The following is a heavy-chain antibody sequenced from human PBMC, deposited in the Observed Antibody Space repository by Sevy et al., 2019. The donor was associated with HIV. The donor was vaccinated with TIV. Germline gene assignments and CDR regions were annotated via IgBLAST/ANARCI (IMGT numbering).Heavy chain of an antibody. Sequence: ASVKVSCKASGYTFTSYGISWVRQAPGQGLEGVGWISAYNGSTKYAQKLQGRVTMTTDTSTSTAYMELRSLRSDDTAVYYCSRVRMVYAISDAFDIWGQGTMVTVSS. V-gene: IGHV1-18*01. CDR3: SRVRMVYAISDAFDI. J-gene: IGHJ3*02. CDR2: ISAYNGST. CDR1: GYTFTSYG. D-gene: IGHD2-8*01.